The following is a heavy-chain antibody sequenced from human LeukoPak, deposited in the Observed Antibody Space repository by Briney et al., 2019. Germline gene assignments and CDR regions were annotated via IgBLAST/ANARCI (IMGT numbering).Heavy chain of an antibody. D-gene: IGHD4-23*01. CDR2: ISGSGGST. CDR3: AKRSAESGGYFDY. Sequence: GGSLRLSCAASGFSFSRYAMTWVRQAPGKGLEWVSGISGSGGSTYYADSVKGRFTISRDNPKNTLYLQMNSLRAEDTAVYYCAKRSAESGGYFDYWGQGTLVSVSS. V-gene: IGHV3-23*01. J-gene: IGHJ4*02. CDR1: GFSFSRYA.